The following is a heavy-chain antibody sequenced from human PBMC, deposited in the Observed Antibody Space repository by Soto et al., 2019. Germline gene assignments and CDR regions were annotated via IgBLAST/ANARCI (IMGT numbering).Heavy chain of an antibody. CDR1: GGSVGSGSYY. D-gene: IGHD6-19*01. CDR2: IYYSGST. CDR3: ARVRGSSGGAYWYFDL. J-gene: IGHJ2*01. Sequence: QVQLQESGPGLVKPSETLSLTCTVSGGSVGSGSYYWSWIRQPPGKGLQWIGFIYYSGSTTYNPSRKSRVSMSVDTSKNQFSVRLTSLTAADTAVYYCARVRGSSGGAYWYFDLWGRGTLVTVSS. V-gene: IGHV4-61*01.